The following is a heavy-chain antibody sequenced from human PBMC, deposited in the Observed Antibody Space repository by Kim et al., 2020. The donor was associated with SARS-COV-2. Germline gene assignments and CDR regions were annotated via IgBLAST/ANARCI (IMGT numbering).Heavy chain of an antibody. CDR1: GFTFTSCA. J-gene: IGHJ4*01. V-gene: IGHV3-30-3*01. CDR2: ISYDGSNK. D-gene: IGHD3-10*01. Sequence: GGSLRLSCAASGFTFTSCAMHWVRQAPGKGLEWVAVISYDGSNKTYSDSVSGRCTISSANSKKTRYLQLNSMSAEDEALFYYSCTPLSRLRGLLYSYF. CDR3: SCTPLSRLRGLLYSYF.